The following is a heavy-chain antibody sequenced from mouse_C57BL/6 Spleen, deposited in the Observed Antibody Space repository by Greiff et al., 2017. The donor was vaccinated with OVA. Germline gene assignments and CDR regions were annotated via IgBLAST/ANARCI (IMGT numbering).Heavy chain of an antibody. CDR3: ARYGKYAMDD. V-gene: IGHV1-22*01. Sequence: VQLQQSGPELVKPGASVKMSCKASGYPFTDYNMHWVKQSHGKSLEWIGYINPNNGGTSYNQKFKGKATLTLNKSSSPAYMELRSLASEDSAVYYCARYGKYAMDDWGQGTSVTVS. CDR2: INPNNGGT. CDR1: GYPFTDYN. D-gene: IGHD2-1*01. J-gene: IGHJ4*01.